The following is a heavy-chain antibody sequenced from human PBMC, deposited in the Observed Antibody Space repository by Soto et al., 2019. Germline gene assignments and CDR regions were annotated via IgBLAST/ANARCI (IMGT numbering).Heavy chain of an antibody. Sequence: ASVKVSCKASVYTFTSYGISWVRQAPGQGLEWMGWISTYNGNTKYAQKLQGRVTMTTDTSTSTAYMELRSLRSDDTAVFYCARDMVRGVGSDYWGQGTLVTVSS. D-gene: IGHD3-10*01. J-gene: IGHJ4*02. V-gene: IGHV1-18*01. CDR1: VYTFTSYG. CDR3: ARDMVRGVGSDY. CDR2: ISTYNGNT.